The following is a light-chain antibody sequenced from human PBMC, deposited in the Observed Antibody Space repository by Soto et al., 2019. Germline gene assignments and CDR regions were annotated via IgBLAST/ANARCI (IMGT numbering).Light chain of an antibody. CDR1: SSDVGGYNF. V-gene: IGLV2-8*01. J-gene: IGLJ1*01. CDR2: EVS. Sequence: QSVLTQPPSASGSPGQSVTISCTGTSSDVGGYNFVSWYQQHPGKAPKLMIYEVSKRPSGVPDRFSGSKAGNTASLTFSWLQAEDEADYYCSSYAGSNIYVFGTGTKVTVL. CDR3: SSYAGSNIYV.